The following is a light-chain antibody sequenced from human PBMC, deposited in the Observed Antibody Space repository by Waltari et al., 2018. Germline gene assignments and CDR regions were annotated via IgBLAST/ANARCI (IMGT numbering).Light chain of an antibody. CDR1: SSDVGGYNY. J-gene: IGLJ1*01. CDR2: AVR. V-gene: IGLV2-8*01. Sequence: QSALTQPPSASGSPGQSVTISCTGSSSDVGGYNYVSWYQHHPGKAPKLMIYAVRNRPSGVPDRFSGSKSGNTASLTVSGLQAEDEADYYCSSYTGSNNFVFGTGTKVTVL. CDR3: SSYTGSNNFV.